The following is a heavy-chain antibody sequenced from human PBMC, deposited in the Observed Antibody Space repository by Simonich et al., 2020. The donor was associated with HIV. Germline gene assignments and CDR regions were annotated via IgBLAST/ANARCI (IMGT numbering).Heavy chain of an antibody. V-gene: IGHV4-34*02. D-gene: IGHD3-9*01. Sequence: QVQLQQWGAGLLKPSETLSLTCAVFGGSFSGYYWSWIRQTPGKGLEWIGEINHSANTKYNPSLKSRVTISVDTSKNQFSLKLTSVTAADTAVYYCAKVARYFDWYSTAFDYWGQGTLVTVSS. CDR2: INHSANT. J-gene: IGHJ4*02. CDR3: AKVARYFDWYSTAFDY. CDR1: GGSFSGYY.